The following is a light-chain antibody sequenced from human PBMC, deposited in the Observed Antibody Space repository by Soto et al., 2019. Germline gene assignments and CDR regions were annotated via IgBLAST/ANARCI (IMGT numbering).Light chain of an antibody. CDR3: QTWVTATSV. V-gene: IGLV4-69*01. J-gene: IGLJ2*01. CDR2: LNSDGSH. Sequence: QLVLTQSPSASASLGASVKLTCTLSSGLINYAITWHQQQPEKGPRFLMKLNSDGSHTKGDGIPDRFSGSSYGAERYLTISSLQSEDEADYYCQTWVTATSVFGGGTKVTVL. CDR1: SGLINYA.